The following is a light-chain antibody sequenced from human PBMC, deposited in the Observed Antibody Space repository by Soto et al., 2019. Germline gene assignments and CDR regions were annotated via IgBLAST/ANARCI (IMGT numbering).Light chain of an antibody. J-gene: IGKJ1*01. Sequence: EIVLTQSPGTLSLSPGERATLSCKASQSVSSTSLAWYQQKPGQAPRLLISGASSRATGIPDRFRGSGSGTDFTLTISRLEPEDFAVYYCQQYNNWPPTFGQGTKVDIK. V-gene: IGKV3-20*01. CDR1: QSVSSTS. CDR3: QQYNNWPPT. CDR2: GAS.